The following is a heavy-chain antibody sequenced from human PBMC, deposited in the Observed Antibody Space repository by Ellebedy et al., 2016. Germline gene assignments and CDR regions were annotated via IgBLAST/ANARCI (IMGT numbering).Heavy chain of an antibody. J-gene: IGHJ4*02. CDR2: ISYDGSNK. CDR3: ARDLQLWFGESY. Sequence: GESLKISXAASGFTFSSYSMNWVRQAPGKGLEWVAVISYDGSNKYYADSVKGRFTISRDNSKNTLYLQMNSLRAEDTAVYYCARDLQLWFGESYWGQGTLVTVSS. V-gene: IGHV3-30*03. CDR1: GFTFSSYS. D-gene: IGHD3-10*01.